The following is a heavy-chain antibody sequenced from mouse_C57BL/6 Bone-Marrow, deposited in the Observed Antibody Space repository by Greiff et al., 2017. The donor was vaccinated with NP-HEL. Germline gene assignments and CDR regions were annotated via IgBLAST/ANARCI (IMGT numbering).Heavy chain of an antibody. Sequence: LMESGPELVKPGASVKISCKASGYSFTGYYMNWVKQSPEKSLEWIGEINPSTGGTTYNQKFKAKATLTVDKSSSTAYMQLKSLTSEDSVVYYCARSQKGDYWGQGTSVTVSS. J-gene: IGHJ4*01. V-gene: IGHV1-42*01. CDR1: GYSFTGYY. CDR2: INPSTGGT. CDR3: ARSQKGDY.